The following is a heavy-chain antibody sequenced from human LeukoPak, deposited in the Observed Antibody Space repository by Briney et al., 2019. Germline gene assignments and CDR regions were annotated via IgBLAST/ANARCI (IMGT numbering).Heavy chain of an antibody. V-gene: IGHV4-59*02. Sequence: PSETLSLTCTVSGGSVSSYYWSWIRQPPGKGLEWIGYIYYSGSTNYNPSLKSRVTISVDTSKNQFSLKLSSVTAADTAVYYCARERVTAHYYYYYYMDVWGKGTTVTVSS. CDR3: ARERVTAHYYYYYYMDV. CDR1: GGSVSSYY. D-gene: IGHD2-21*02. CDR2: IYYSGST. J-gene: IGHJ6*03.